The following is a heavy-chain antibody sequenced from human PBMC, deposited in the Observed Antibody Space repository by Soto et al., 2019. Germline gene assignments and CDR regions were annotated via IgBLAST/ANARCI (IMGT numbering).Heavy chain of an antibody. D-gene: IGHD2-2*01. CDR1: GGSFIGYY. V-gene: IGHV4-34*01. CDR3: AGSLSSTRNFDY. J-gene: IGHJ4*02. Sequence: SETLSLTCAVYGGSFIGYYWSWILQPPGKGLEWIGEINHSGSTNYSPSLKSRVTISVDTSKNQFSLKLSSVTAADTAVYYCAGSLSSTRNFDYWGQRTLVTVSS. CDR2: INHSGST.